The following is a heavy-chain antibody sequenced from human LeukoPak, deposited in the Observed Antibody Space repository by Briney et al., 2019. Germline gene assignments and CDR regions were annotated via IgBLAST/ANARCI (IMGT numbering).Heavy chain of an antibody. CDR1: GFTFSSYS. Sequence: PGGSLRLSCAASGFTFSSYSMNWVRQAPGKGLEWVGRIKTKTDGGTADYAAPVKGRFTISRDDSKTTLYLQMNSLKIEDTAVYFCATDKGARDFWGQGTLVTVSS. CDR3: ATDKGARDF. J-gene: IGHJ4*02. D-gene: IGHD4/OR15-4a*01. CDR2: IKTKTDGGTA. V-gene: IGHV3-15*01.